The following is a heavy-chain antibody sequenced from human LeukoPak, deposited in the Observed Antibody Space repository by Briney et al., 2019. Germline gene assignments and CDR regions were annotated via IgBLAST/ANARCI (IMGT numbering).Heavy chain of an antibody. V-gene: IGHV3-21*03. CDR1: GFTFNSYA. Sequence: GGSLRLSCAASGFTFNSYAMNWVRQAPGRGLEWVSFISGISLSIYYADSVKGRFTISRDNAKKSLYLQMNSLRAEDTAVYYCARKLGSSNWFDPWGQGTLVTVSS. CDR2: ISGISLSI. CDR3: ARKLGSSNWFDP. D-gene: IGHD1-26*01. J-gene: IGHJ5*02.